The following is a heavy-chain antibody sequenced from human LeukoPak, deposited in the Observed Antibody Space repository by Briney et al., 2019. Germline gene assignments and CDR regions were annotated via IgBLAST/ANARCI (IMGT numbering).Heavy chain of an antibody. CDR1: GYSFTSYW. CDR2: IYPGDSDT. Sequence: GESLKISCKGSGYSFTSYWIGWVRQMPGKGLEWMGIIYPGDSDTRYSPSFQGQVTISADKSISTAYLQWSSLKASDTAMYYCARHAYCSSTSCYTPLDYWGQGTLVTVSS. D-gene: IGHD2-2*02. V-gene: IGHV5-51*01. CDR3: ARHAYCSSTSCYTPLDY. J-gene: IGHJ4*02.